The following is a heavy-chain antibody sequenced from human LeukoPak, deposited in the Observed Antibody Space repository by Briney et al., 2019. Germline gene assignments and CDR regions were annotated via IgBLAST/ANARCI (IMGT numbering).Heavy chain of an antibody. J-gene: IGHJ4*02. CDR3: ASGCRSSGSTSCYPF. CDR2: ISSDGSNK. CDR1: GFTFSSYG. V-gene: IGHV3-30*03. D-gene: IGHD2-2*01. Sequence: PGGSLRLSCAASGFTFSSYGIHWVRQAPGKGLEWVAVISSDGSNKYYADSVKGRFTISRDNSKNTLYLQMNSLGAEDTAVYYCASGCRSSGSTSCYPFWGQGTLATVSS.